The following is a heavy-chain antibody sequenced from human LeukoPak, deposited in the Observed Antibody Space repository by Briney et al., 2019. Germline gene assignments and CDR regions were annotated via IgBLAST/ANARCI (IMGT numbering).Heavy chain of an antibody. CDR2: MNPNSGNT. J-gene: IGHJ6*03. V-gene: IGHV1-8*03. CDR1: GYTFTSYD. CDR3: ARDKGWRHVYYMDV. D-gene: IGHD2-21*02. Sequence: GASVKVSCKASGYTFTSYDINWVRQATGQGLEWMGWMNPNSGNTGYAQKFQGRVTITRNTSISTAYMELSSLRSDDTAVYYCARDKGWRHVYYMDVWGKGTTVTVSS.